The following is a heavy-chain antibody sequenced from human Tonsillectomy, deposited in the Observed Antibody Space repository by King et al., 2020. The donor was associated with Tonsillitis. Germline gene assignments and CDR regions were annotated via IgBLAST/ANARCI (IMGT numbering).Heavy chain of an antibody. J-gene: IGHJ4*02. CDR1: GGTFSSYA. CDR3: AGGTSATFDY. CDR2: IIPILGIA. D-gene: IGHD1-7*01. Sequence: QLVQSGAEVKKPGSSVKVSCKASGGTFSSYAISWVRQGPGQGLEWMGRIIPILGIANYAQKVQGRFTITADKSTSTAYMELSSLRSEDTAVYYCAGGTSATFDYWGQGTLVTVSS. V-gene: IGHV1-69*04.